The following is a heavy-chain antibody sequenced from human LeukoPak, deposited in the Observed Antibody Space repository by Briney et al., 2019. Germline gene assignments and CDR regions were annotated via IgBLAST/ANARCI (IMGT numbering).Heavy chain of an antibody. Sequence: AQSLRLSCAASGFTFSSYSMNWVRQPPGKWLGWDSSTGTRGNYTYYTDSVKGPFTLSTDNANSSLYLQRNRLRGTTTAVNFCTRERTIGVILAAGFDFWGQGALVTVSS. CDR1: GFTFSSYS. D-gene: IGHD6-13*01. V-gene: IGHV3-21*01. CDR2: TGTRGNYT. J-gene: IGHJ4*02. CDR3: TRERTIGVILAAGFDF.